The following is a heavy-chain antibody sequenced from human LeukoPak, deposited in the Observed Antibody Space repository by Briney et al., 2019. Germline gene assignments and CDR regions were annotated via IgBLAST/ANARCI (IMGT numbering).Heavy chain of an antibody. J-gene: IGHJ4*02. V-gene: IGHV4-59*01. CDR1: GGSINSYY. D-gene: IGHD2-15*01. CDR2: IYYSGST. Sequence: SETLSLTCTVSGGSINSYYWSWIRQPPGKELEWSGYIYYSGSTNYNPSLQSRVTMSVDTSKNQFSLQLSSVTAADTAVYYCARAPLDYSMDYWGQGTLVTVSA. CDR3: ARAPLDYSMDY.